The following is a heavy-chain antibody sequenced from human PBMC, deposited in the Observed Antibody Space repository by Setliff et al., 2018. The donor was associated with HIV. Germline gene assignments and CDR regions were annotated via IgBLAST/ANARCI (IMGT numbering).Heavy chain of an antibody. J-gene: IGHJ2*01. CDR1: GYIFTDYY. CDR3: ARGLNWHFDL. CDR2: INPNSGGT. Sequence: ASVKVSCKASGYIFTDYYIHWVRQAPGQGLERMGWINPNSGGTNYAQKFQGRVTMTRDTSISTAYMELSRLRSDDTAVYYCARGLNWHFDLWGRGTLVTVSS. V-gene: IGHV1-2*02. D-gene: IGHD6-19*01.